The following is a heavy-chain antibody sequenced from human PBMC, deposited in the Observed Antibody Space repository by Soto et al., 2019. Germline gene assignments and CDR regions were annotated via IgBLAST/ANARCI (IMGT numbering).Heavy chain of an antibody. J-gene: IGHJ4*02. CDR1: GFTFSSYS. Sequence: PGGSLRLSCAASGFTFSSYSMNWVRQAPGKGLEWVSSISSSSSYTYHADSVQGRFTISRDNPKNTLYLQMNSLRAEDTAIYYCAKARCSSATCYVPDYWGQGTLVTVSS. D-gene: IGHD2-2*01. V-gene: IGHV3-21*04. CDR3: AKARCSSATCYVPDY. CDR2: ISSSSSYT.